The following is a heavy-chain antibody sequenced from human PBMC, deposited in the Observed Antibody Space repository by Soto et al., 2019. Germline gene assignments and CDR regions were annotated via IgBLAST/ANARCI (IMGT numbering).Heavy chain of an antibody. V-gene: IGHV4-4*07. CDR1: DDFISSYY. Sequence: SETLSLTCTVSDDFISSYYWNWIRQPAGKGLEWIGRVSTNGATNYNPSLESRVTMSVDTSKDQFSLKLTSVTAADTAVYFCARADYEILTGSYAMDVWGQGTTVTVSS. D-gene: IGHD3-9*01. J-gene: IGHJ6*02. CDR3: ARADYEILTGSYAMDV. CDR2: VSTNGAT.